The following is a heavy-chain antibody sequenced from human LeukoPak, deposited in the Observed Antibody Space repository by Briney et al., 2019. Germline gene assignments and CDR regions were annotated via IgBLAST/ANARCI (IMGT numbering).Heavy chain of an antibody. D-gene: IGHD5-24*01. CDR3: ARASRDGYNQNFDH. Sequence: GESQKISCKGLGYDFSTYWNAWVRQRPGKGLEWMGIIYAGGSETRYDPSFQGQVTISADRSTSTAYLQWSSLRASDTAMYYCARASRDGYNQNFDHWGQGTLVSVCS. CDR2: IYAGGSET. CDR1: GYDFSTYW. J-gene: IGHJ4*02. V-gene: IGHV5-51*01.